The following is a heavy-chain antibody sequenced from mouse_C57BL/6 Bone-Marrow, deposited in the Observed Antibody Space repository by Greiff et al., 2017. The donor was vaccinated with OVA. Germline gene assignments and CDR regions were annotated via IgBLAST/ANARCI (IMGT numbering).Heavy chain of an antibody. CDR1: GYTFTSYW. D-gene: IGHD1-1*01. J-gene: IGHJ3*01. CDR2: IHPNSGST. CDR3: ARSDYYGSSVFAY. V-gene: IGHV1-64*01. Sequence: QVQLQQPGAELVKPGASVKLSCKASGYTFTSYWMHWVKQRPGQGLEWIGMIHPNSGSTNYNEKFKSKATLTVDKSSSTAYMQLSRLTSEDSAVYYCARSDYYGSSVFAYWGQGTLVTVSA.